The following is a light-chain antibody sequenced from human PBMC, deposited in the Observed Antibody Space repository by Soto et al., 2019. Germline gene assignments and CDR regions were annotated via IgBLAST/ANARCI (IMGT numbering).Light chain of an antibody. V-gene: IGLV2-14*01. Sequence: QSVLTQPASVSGSPGQSITISCTGTSSDVGAYNFVSWYQQHPGKAPKLMIHEVSNRPSGVSNRFSGSKSGNTASLTISALQSEDEADYYCISYTSISTLGVFGAGTKVTV. J-gene: IGLJ1*01. CDR3: ISYTSISTLGV. CDR2: EVS. CDR1: SSDVGAYNF.